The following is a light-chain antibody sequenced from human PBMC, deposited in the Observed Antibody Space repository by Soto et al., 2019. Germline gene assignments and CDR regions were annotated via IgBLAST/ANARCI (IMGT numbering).Light chain of an antibody. CDR3: CSYAGSSTWG. CDR1: SSDVGSYNL. Sequence: QSALTQPASVSGSPGQSITISCTGTSSDVGSYNLVSWYQKHPGKAPNLMIYEDIKRPSGFFFRFSGSKSGNTASLTFSGLQTEDEADYYCCSYAGSSTWGFGGGTKVTVL. CDR2: EDI. V-gene: IGLV2-23*01. J-gene: IGLJ3*02.